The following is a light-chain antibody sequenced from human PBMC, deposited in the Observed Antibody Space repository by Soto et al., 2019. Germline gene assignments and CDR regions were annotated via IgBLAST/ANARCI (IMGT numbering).Light chain of an antibody. V-gene: IGKV1-39*01. CDR1: QSISSY. CDR2: AAS. CDR3: QQSYNSPFN. J-gene: IGKJ3*01. Sequence: DIQMTQSPSSLSASVGDRVTITCRASQSISSYLNWYQQKPGKAPKLLIYAASSLQSGVPSRFSGSGSGTDFTLTISSLQPEDFATYYCQQSYNSPFNFGPGTKVDMK.